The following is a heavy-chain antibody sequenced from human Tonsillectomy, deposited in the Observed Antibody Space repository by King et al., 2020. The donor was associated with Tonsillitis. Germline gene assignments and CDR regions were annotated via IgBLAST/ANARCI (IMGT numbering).Heavy chain of an antibody. CDR3: TTHPRHRSQIDY. CDR2: IKCKLDGGTI. Sequence: DVQLVESGGGLVKPGGPLKFSCAASGFTFSNAWMSWVGKAPGKGREWVGRIKCKLDGGTIDYAAAVKGRFTISRDDSNNTLYLQMNSLKTEDTAVYYCTTHPRHRSQIDYWGQGTLVTVSS. J-gene: IGHJ4*02. D-gene: IGHD2-15*01. CDR1: GFTFSNAW. V-gene: IGHV3-15*01.